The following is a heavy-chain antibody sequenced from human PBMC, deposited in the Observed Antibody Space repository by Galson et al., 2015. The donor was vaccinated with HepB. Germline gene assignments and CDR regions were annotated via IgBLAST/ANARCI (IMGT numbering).Heavy chain of an antibody. CDR3: ARDRWPQGYGVDV. V-gene: IGHV6-1*01. Sequence: CAISGDSVSSTNAAWNWIRQSPSRGLEWLGRIYYRSKWGYDYAESVKSRITINSDTSKNQFSLQLNSVTPEDTAVYYCARDRWPQGYGVDVWGQGTTVTVSS. CDR2: IYYRSKWGY. J-gene: IGHJ6*02. D-gene: IGHD4-23*01. CDR1: GDSVSSTNAA.